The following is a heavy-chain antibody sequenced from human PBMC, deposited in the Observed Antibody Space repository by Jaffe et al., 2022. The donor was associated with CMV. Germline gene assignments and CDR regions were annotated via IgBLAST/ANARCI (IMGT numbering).Heavy chain of an antibody. V-gene: IGHV2-70*15. Sequence: QVTLRESGPALVKPTQTLTLTCTFSGFSLSTSGMCVSWIRQPPGKALEWLARIDWDDDKYYSTSLKTRLTISKDTSKNQVVLTMTNMDPVDTATYYCARTVAGASYYYYYYYMDVWGKGTTVTVSS. D-gene: IGHD6-19*01. CDR1: GFSLSTSGMC. CDR2: IDWDDDK. CDR3: ARTVAGASYYYYYYYMDV. J-gene: IGHJ6*03.